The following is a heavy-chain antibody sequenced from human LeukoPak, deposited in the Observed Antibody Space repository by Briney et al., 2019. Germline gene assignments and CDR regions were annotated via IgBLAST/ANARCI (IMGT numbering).Heavy chain of an antibody. Sequence: GASVKVSCKASGYTFTSCGISWVRPAPGQGLGWMGWISAYNGNTNYAQKLQGRVTMTTDTSTSTAYMELRSLRFDDTAVYYCARAVVRSPRPFDYWGQGTLVTVSS. CDR1: GYTFTSCG. V-gene: IGHV1-18*01. CDR2: ISAYNGNT. CDR3: ARAVVRSPRPFDY. J-gene: IGHJ4*02. D-gene: IGHD3-10*01.